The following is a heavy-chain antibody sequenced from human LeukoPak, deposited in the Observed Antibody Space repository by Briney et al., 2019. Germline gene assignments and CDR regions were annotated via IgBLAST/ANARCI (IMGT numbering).Heavy chain of an antibody. Sequence: PGGSLRLSCAASGCPFSNYWMNWVRQTPGGRLEWVANINQDGSVKYYADSVKGRFTISRDNAKDSLFLQMSSLRSEDTAIYYCARPPLTTVVNWFDPWGLGTLVTVSS. CDR1: GCPFSNYW. CDR3: ARPPLTTVVNWFDP. D-gene: IGHD4-23*01. J-gene: IGHJ5*02. V-gene: IGHV3-7*01. CDR2: INQDGSVK.